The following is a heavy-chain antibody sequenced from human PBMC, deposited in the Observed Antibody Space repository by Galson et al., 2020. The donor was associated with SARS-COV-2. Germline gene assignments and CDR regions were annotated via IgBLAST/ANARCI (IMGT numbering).Heavy chain of an antibody. V-gene: IGHV1-2*02. D-gene: IGHD6-19*01. CDR3: AGGRLGLYSCAWDANLQQ. J-gene: IGHJ1*01. Sequence: ASVKVTCKASGYTFTGYYMHWVRQAPGQELEWMGWINPNSGGTNNVQKFQGRVTLTRDTSITTAYIELSRLRSDDTVVYYCAGGRLGLYSCAWDANLQQWGQGPLVTVPS. CDR2: INPNSGGT. CDR1: GYTFTGYY.